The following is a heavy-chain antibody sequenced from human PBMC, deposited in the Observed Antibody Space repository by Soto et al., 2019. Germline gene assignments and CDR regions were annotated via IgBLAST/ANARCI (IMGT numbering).Heavy chain of an antibody. Sequence: EVQVLESGGGLVQPGGSLRLSCEASGFTFSNYAMSWVRQAPGEGLEWVSTISGGGGSTYYADSVRGRFTISRDNSKNTLFLQMNSLRAEDTAVYYCATRPFCSGGSCQTYWGQGTLVTVSS. CDR2: ISGGGGST. J-gene: IGHJ4*02. CDR3: ATRPFCSGGSCQTY. V-gene: IGHV3-23*01. CDR1: GFTFSNYA. D-gene: IGHD2-15*01.